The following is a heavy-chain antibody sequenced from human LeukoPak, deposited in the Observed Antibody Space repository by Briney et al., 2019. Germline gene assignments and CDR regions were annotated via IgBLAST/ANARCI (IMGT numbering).Heavy chain of an antibody. CDR3: AKGRGYSSSWYGY. V-gene: IGHV3-23*01. Sequence: GGSLRLSCAASGFTFSSYAMSWVRQAPGKGLEWVSAISGSGGSTYYADSVKGRFTISRDNSKNTLYMQMNSLRAEDTAVYYCAKGRGYSSSWYGYWGQGTLVTVSS. J-gene: IGHJ4*02. CDR2: ISGSGGST. CDR1: GFTFSSYA. D-gene: IGHD6-13*01.